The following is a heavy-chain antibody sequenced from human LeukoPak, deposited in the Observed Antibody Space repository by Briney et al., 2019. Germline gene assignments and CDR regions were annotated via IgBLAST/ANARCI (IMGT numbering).Heavy chain of an antibody. CDR3: ARDHSSGWYRGAFDI. CDR2: IYYSGST. Sequence: PSQTLSLTCTVSGGSISSGDYYWSWIRQPPGKGLEWIGYIYYSGSTYYNPSLKSRLTISVDTSKNQFSLKLSSVTAADTAMYYCARDHSSGWYRGAFDIWGQGTRLTVSS. D-gene: IGHD6-19*01. V-gene: IGHV4-30-4*01. CDR1: GGSISSGDYY. J-gene: IGHJ3*02.